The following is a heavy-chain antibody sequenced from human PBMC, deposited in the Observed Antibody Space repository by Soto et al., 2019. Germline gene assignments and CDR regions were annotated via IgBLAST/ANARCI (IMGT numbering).Heavy chain of an antibody. Sequence: GGSLRLSCAASGFTFSSYSMNWVRQAPGKGLEWVSYISSSSSTIYYADSVKGRFTISRDNAKNSLYLQMNSLRAEDTAVYYCARAGGGRAQQLVSHFDYWGQGTLVTVSS. CDR2: ISSSSSTI. CDR3: ARAGGGRAQQLVSHFDY. J-gene: IGHJ4*02. CDR1: GFTFSSYS. D-gene: IGHD6-13*01. V-gene: IGHV3-48*01.